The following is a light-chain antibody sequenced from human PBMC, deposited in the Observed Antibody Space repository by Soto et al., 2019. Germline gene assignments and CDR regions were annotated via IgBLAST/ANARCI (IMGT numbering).Light chain of an antibody. CDR2: EVT. CDR3: NSYVGSNNYV. CDR1: SSDVGRYNY. V-gene: IGLV2-8*01. Sequence: QSALTQPPSASGSPGQSVTISCIGTSSDVGRYNYVSWYQHHPGRAPKLIIYEVTKRPSGVPDRFSGSKSGNTASLTVSGLQADDEADYDCNSYVGSNNYVFGTGTKVTV. J-gene: IGLJ1*01.